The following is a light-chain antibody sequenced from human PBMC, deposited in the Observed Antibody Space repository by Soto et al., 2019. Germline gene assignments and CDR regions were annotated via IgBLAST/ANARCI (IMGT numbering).Light chain of an antibody. V-gene: IGKV3-20*01. CDR1: QSISSSD. Sequence: EIVLTQSPGTMSLSPGERATLSCRASQSISSSDLAWYHQKPGQAPRLLIYGASNRATGIPDRFSGSGSGTDFPLIISRLEPEDLAVYYCQQYGSSLPITFGQGTRLEIK. J-gene: IGKJ5*01. CDR3: QQYGSSLPIT. CDR2: GAS.